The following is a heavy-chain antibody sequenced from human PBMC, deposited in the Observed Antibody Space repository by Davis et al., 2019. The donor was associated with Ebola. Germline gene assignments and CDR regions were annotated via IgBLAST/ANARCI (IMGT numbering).Heavy chain of an antibody. CDR1: GFTFSSYW. CDR3: ARDLGQYNPPYNWFDP. V-gene: IGHV3-7*03. Sequence: GESLKISCAASGFTFSSYWMSWVRQAPGKGLEWVANIKQDGSEKYYVDSVKGRFTISRDNAKNSLYLQMNSLRAEDTAVYYCARDLGQYNPPYNWFDPWGQGTLVTVSS. D-gene: IGHD1-1*01. CDR2: IKQDGSEK. J-gene: IGHJ5*02.